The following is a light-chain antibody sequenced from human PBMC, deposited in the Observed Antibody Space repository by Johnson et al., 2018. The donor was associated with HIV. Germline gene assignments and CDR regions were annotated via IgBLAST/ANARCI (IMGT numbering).Light chain of an antibody. J-gene: IGLJ1*01. CDR2: DNN. CDR1: SSNIGNNY. V-gene: IGLV1-51*01. Sequence: QPVLTQPPSVSAAPGQKVTISCSGSSSNIGNNYVSWYQQVPGTAPKLLIYDNNRRPSGIADRFSASKSGTSATLDITGLQTGDEADYYCGAWDSGLTAHFVFGSGTTITVL. CDR3: GAWDSGLTAHFV.